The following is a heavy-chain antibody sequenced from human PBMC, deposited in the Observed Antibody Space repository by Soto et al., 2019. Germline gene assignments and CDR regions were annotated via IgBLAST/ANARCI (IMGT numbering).Heavy chain of an antibody. CDR2: IYWDDDK. J-gene: IGHJ4*02. V-gene: IGHV2-5*02. D-gene: IGHD5-18*01. CDR1: GFSLSTSGVG. CDR3: AHISPSSYGQHFDY. Sequence: QITLKESGPTLVKPTQTLTLTCTFSGFSLSTSGVGVGWIRQPPGKALEWLALIYWDDDKRYSPSLKSRLTPXKXTXINQVVLTMTNMDPVDTATYYCAHISPSSYGQHFDYWGQGTLVTVSS.